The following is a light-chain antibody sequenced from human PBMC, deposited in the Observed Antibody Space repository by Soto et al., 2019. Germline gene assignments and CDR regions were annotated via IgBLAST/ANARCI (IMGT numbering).Light chain of an antibody. V-gene: IGLV2-14*01. CDR2: DVN. J-gene: IGLJ2*01. CDR1: SSDVSGYSY. CDR3: SSYTSSSTF. Sequence: QSALTQPASVSGFLGQSITISCTGTSSDVSGYSYVSWYQQHPHKAPKLMIYDVNNRPSGISNRFSASKSGNTASLTISRLQAEDEADYYCSSYTSSSTFFGGGTQLTVL.